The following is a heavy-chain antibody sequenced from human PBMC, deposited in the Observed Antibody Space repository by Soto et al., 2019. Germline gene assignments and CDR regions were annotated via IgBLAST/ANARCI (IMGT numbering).Heavy chain of an antibody. J-gene: IGHJ1*01. V-gene: IGHV4-39*01. D-gene: IGHD4-17*01. CDR3: VRPETTAIEYFHH. CDR1: GGSMSSFAFY. CDR2: ILYSGST. Sequence: SDTLSLTCTVSGGSMSSFAFYWGWIRQPPGKGLEWIGSILYSGSTYYNPSLKSRVVISMDTSKNQFSLKLRSVTATDTAVYYCVRPETTAIEYFHHWGHGTLVTVSS.